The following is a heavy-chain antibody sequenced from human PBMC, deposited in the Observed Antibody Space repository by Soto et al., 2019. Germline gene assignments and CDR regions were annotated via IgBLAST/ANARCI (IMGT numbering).Heavy chain of an antibody. V-gene: IGHV4-31*03. CDR3: AASCVGCGGFNYYGMDV. D-gene: IGHD2-21*01. CDR2: IYYSGTT. Sequence: QVQLQESGPGLVKPSQTLSLTCSVSGASISSGGYYWNWLRQHPGKGLEWIGYIYYSGTTYYNPSLKSRVTISVDTSKNQFSLKLSSVTAADTAVYYCAASCVGCGGFNYYGMDVWGQGTTVTVSS. J-gene: IGHJ6*02. CDR1: GASISSGGYY.